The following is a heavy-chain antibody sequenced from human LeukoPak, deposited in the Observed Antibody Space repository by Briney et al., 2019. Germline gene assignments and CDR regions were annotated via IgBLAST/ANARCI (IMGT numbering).Heavy chain of an antibody. J-gene: IGHJ4*02. D-gene: IGHD3-10*01. CDR3: ARHGRLLWFGELLSTFDY. Sequence: PGESLRISCKGSGYSFPSYWISWVRQMPGKGLEWMGRIDPSDSYTNYSPSFQGHVTISADKSISPAYLQWSSLKASDTAMYYCARHGRLLWFGELLSTFDYWGQGTLVSVSS. CDR2: IDPSDSYT. V-gene: IGHV5-10-1*01. CDR1: GYSFPSYW.